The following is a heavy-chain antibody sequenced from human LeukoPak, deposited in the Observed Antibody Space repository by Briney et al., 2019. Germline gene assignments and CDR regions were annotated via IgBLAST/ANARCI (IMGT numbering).Heavy chain of an antibody. CDR3: ARVAKFLEWLTYYYYMDV. CDR1: GFTFNTYG. V-gene: IGHV3-30*03. J-gene: IGHJ6*03. CDR2: ISLDGNNK. Sequence: GGSLRLSCAVSGFTFNTYGIHWVRQAPGKGLEWVAVISLDGNNKYYGDSVKGRFTISGDNSKNMLYLQMNSLRAEDTAVYYCARVAKFLEWLTYYYYMDVWGKGTTVTVSS. D-gene: IGHD3-3*01.